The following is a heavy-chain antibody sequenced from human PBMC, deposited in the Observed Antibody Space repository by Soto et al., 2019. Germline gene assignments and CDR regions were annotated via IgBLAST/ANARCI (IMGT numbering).Heavy chain of an antibody. J-gene: IGHJ4*02. CDR1: GGSISSYY. V-gene: IGHV4-59*08. CDR2: IYYSGST. D-gene: IGHD3-10*01. Sequence: QVQLQESGPGLVKPSETLSLTCTVPGGSISSYYWSWFRQPLGKGLEWIGYIYYSGSTNYNPSLKRRVTISVDTSKNQFSLKLNSMTAADTAVYYCARHNYGSGSTYFDYWGQGTLVTVSS. CDR3: ARHNYGSGSTYFDY.